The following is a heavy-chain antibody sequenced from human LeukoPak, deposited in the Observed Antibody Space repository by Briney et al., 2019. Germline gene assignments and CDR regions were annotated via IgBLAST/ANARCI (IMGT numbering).Heavy chain of an antibody. CDR1: GGTFSSYA. J-gene: IGHJ4*02. CDR3: ARGCMLFFSMDY. V-gene: IGHV1-69*13. D-gene: IGHD2-8*01. Sequence: GASVKVSCKASGGTFSSYAISWVRQAPGQGLEWMGGTIPIFGTANYAQKFQGRVTITADESTSTAYMELSSLRSEDTAVYYCARGCMLFFSMDYWGQGTLVTVSS. CDR2: TIPIFGTA.